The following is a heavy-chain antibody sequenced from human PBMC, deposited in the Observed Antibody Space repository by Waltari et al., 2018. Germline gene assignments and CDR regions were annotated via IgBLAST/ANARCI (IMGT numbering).Heavy chain of an antibody. V-gene: IGHV4-38-2*02. D-gene: IGHD7-27*01. CDR1: GYSISSGYY. CDR2: IYHSGST. CDR3: ARDRDWGDWYFDL. Sequence: QVQLQESGPGLVKPSETLSLTCAVSGYSISSGYYWGWIRQPPGKGLEWIGSIYHSGSTYYNPSLKSRVTISVDTSKNQFSLKLSSGTAADTAVYYCARDRDWGDWYFDLWGRGTLVTVSS. J-gene: IGHJ2*01.